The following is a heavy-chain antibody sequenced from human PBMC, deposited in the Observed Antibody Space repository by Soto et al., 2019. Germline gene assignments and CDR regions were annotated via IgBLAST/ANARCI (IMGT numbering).Heavy chain of an antibody. V-gene: IGHV3-11*01. Sequence: GGSLRLSCAASGFTFSDYYMSWIRQAPGKGLEWVSYISSSGSTIYYADSVKGRFTISRDNAKNSLYLQMNSLRAEDTAVYYCARVEVGFGELLGFGGYWKMDVWGKGTTVTVSS. CDR3: ARVEVGFGELLGFGGYWKMDV. D-gene: IGHD3-10*01. CDR2: ISSSGSTI. CDR1: GFTFSDYY. J-gene: IGHJ6*04.